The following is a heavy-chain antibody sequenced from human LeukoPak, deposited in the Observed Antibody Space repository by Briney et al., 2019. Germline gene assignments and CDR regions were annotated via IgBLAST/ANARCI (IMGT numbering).Heavy chain of an antibody. J-gene: IGHJ4*02. CDR1: GGSISSHF. CDR2: INYGGFT. D-gene: IGHD2-15*01. CDR3: ARDLGSFGLSGIDY. V-gene: IGHV4-59*11. Sequence: PSETLSLTCTVSGGSISSHFWSWIRQPPGKGLEWIGYINYGGFTNYNPSLKTRVTISIDTSKNQFSLNLNSVTTADAAVYYCARDLGSFGLSGIDYWGQGTLVTVSS.